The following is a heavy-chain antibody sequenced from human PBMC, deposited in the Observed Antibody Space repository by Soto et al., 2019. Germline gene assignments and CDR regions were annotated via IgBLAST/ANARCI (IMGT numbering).Heavy chain of an antibody. CDR2: ISSSSSTI. J-gene: IGHJ5*02. Sequence: EVQVVESGGGLVQPGGSLRLSCAASGITFSSNSMNWVRQAPGKGLEGISYISSSSSTIYADSVKGRFTISRDNAKTSLYLQMNSLRDEDTAVYYCARVIWSGHLTSDLWGQGTLVTVSS. CDR1: GITFSSNS. CDR3: ARVIWSGHLTSDL. D-gene: IGHD3-3*01. V-gene: IGHV3-48*02.